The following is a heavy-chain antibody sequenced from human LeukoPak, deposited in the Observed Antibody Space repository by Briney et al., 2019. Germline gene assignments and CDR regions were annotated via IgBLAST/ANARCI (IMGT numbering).Heavy chain of an antibody. D-gene: IGHD2-2*01. CDR3: ARGEEYIVVVPAAQV. CDR1: GFTFSSYA. CDR2: ISYDGSNK. V-gene: IGHV3-30-3*01. Sequence: GSLRLSCAASGFTFSSYAMHWVRQAPGKGLEWVAVISYDGSNKYYADSVKGRFTISRDNSKNTLYLQMNSLRAEDTAVYYCARGEEYIVVVPAAQVWGQGTLVTVSS. J-gene: IGHJ4*02.